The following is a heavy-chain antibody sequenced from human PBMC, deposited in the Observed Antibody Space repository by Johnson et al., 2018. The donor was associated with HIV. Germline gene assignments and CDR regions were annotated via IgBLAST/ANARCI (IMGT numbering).Heavy chain of an antibody. CDR1: GFTFNNYA. CDR2: ISYDGSNK. D-gene: IGHD3-3*01. CDR3: ANTFWSGYTATGVGGFDI. Sequence: QVQLVESGGGVVQPGRSLRLSCAASGFTFNNYALHWVRQAPGKGLEWVALISYDGSNKYYADSVKGRFTISRDNSKNTLYLQMNSLRAEDTAVYYCANTFWSGYTATGVGGFDIWGPGTMVTVSS. V-gene: IGHV3-30*04. J-gene: IGHJ3*02.